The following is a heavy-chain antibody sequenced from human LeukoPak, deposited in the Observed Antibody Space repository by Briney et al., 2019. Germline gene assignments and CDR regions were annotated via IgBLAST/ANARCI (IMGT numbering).Heavy chain of an antibody. J-gene: IGHJ4*02. CDR3: ARGGYQLLWY. V-gene: IGHV3-7*04. CDR2: IKQDGSEK. D-gene: IGHD2-2*01. CDR1: GFTFSTCW. Sequence: GGSPRLSCAASGFTFSTCWMSWVRQAPGTGLEWVASIKQDGSEKSYVDSVKGRFTISRDNAKNSLYLQMNSLRAEDTAVYYCARGGYQLLWYWGQGTLVTVSS.